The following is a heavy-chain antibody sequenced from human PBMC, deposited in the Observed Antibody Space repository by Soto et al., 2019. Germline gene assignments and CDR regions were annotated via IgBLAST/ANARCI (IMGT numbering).Heavy chain of an antibody. J-gene: IGHJ5*02. D-gene: IGHD6-19*01. CDR3: AKDLLPWIAVAGPLGFDP. Sequence: ESGGGVVQPGRSLRLSCAASGFTFSSYGMHWVRQAPGKGLEWVAVISYDGSNKYYADSVKGRFTISRDNSKNTLYLQMNSLRAEDTAVYYCAKDLLPWIAVAGPLGFDPWGQGTLVTVSS. CDR1: GFTFSSYG. V-gene: IGHV3-30*18. CDR2: ISYDGSNK.